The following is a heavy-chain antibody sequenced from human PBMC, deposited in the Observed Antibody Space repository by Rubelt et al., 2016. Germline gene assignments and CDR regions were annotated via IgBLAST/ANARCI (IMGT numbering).Heavy chain of an antibody. CDR3: TTSHLVSGGLFDF. Sequence: EVQLVESGGGLVQPGGSLRLSCAASGFTFSNAWMSWVRQAPGKGLEWVGHIKREVDGATTDLAAPVKGRFTISRDDSKNTVYLQMNSLKTEDTAVYYCTTSHLVSGGLFDFWGQGTLVIVSS. CDR2: IKREVDGATT. V-gene: IGHV3-15*01. CDR1: GFTFSNAW. J-gene: IGHJ4*02. D-gene: IGHD2-15*01.